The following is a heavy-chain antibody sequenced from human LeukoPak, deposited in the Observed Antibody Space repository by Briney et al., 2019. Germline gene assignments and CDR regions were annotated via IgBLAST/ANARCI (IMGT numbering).Heavy chain of an antibody. V-gene: IGHV3-33*01. CDR1: GFTFSSYG. CDR2: IRYDGSNK. D-gene: IGHD2-2*01. J-gene: IGHJ5*02. CDR3: AREKCSSTSWYWFDP. Sequence: GGSLRLSCAASGFTFSSYGMHWVRQAPGKGLEWVAVIRYDGSNKYYADSVKGRFTISRDNSKNTLYLQMNSLRAEDTAVYYCAREKCSSTSWYWFDPWGQGTLVTVSS.